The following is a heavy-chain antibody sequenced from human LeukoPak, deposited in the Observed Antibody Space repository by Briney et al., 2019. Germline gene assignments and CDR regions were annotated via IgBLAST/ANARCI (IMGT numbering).Heavy chain of an antibody. CDR2: VYFTGST. D-gene: IGHD3-3*01. Sequence: PSETLSLTCTVSGGSLSSRSHYWGCIPQVPGKGLQGIASVYFTGSTYYNPTLTSRTPVSVDTSKDQFSLKLSSVTAAGTAVYFCARAESGPKAFFDYWGQGTLVTVSS. CDR3: ARAESGPKAFFDY. J-gene: IGHJ4*02. V-gene: IGHV4-39*01. CDR1: GGSLSSRSHY.